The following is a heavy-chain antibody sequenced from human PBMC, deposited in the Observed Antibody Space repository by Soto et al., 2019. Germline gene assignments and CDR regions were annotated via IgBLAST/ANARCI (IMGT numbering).Heavy chain of an antibody. J-gene: IGHJ2*01. CDR3: ARDGSYGSGARPDWYFDL. CDR2: IGTIGDT. CDR1: GFTFSSYD. V-gene: IGHV3-13*04. Sequence: EVQLVESGGGLVQPGGSLRLSCAASGFTFSSYDMHWVRLTTGKGLEWVSAIGTIGDTFYLDSVKGRFTISRENAKNSLYFQRNRLGAGDTAVYYWARDGSYGSGARPDWYFDLWGRGTLVTVSS. D-gene: IGHD3-10*01.